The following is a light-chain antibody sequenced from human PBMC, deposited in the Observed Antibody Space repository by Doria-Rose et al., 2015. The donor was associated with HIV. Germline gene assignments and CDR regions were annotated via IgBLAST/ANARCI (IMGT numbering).Light chain of an antibody. CDR2: RNN. V-gene: IGLV1-44*01. Sequence: LTQPPSASGTPGQRVTISCSGSSSNIGSNTVNWYQQLPGTAPKLLIYRNNQRPSGVPDRFSGSKSGTSASLAISGLQAEDEADYYCAAWDDSLNGWVFGGGTKLTVL. CDR3: AAWDDSLNGWV. J-gene: IGLJ3*02. CDR1: SSNIGSNT.